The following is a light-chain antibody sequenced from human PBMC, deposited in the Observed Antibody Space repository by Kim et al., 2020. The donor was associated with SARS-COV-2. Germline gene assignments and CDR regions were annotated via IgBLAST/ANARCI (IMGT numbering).Light chain of an antibody. V-gene: IGLV3-19*01. CDR1: SLRSYY. CDR2: GKN. Sequence: GQTVRITCQGDSLRSYYASWYQQKPGQAPVLVIYGKNNRPSGIPDRFSGSSSGNTASLTITGAQAEDEADYSCNSRDISGNHVSVVFGGGTQLTVL. J-gene: IGLJ2*01. CDR3: NSRDISGNHVSVV.